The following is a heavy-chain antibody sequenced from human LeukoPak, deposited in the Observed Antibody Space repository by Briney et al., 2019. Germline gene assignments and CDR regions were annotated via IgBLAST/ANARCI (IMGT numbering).Heavy chain of an antibody. D-gene: IGHD2-2*01. J-gene: IGHJ5*02. V-gene: IGHV4-31*03. CDR2: IYYSGTT. CDR1: GGSISSGAYY. CDR3: VRAAAPSSYNWLDP. Sequence: SQTLSLTCTVSGGSISSGAYYWSWIRQHPGKGLEWIGYIYYSGTTYYNPSLKSRVTISVDTSQNQFSLKLSSVTAADTAVYYCVRAAAPSSYNWLDPWGQGTLVTVSS.